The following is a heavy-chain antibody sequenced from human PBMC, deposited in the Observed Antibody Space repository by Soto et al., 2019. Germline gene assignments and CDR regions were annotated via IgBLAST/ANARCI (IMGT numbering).Heavy chain of an antibody. CDR3: ARAPDR. V-gene: IGHV4-59*02. CDR2: IHYNGRT. Sequence: SETLSLTCSVSGVSVSDYHWTWIRLTPKKELQWIGFIHYNGRTDSSPSLKSRVTISLDRSKNQFSLKLSSVTAADTAVYYCARAPDRWGQGTLVTVSS. CDR1: GVSVSDYH. J-gene: IGHJ5*02.